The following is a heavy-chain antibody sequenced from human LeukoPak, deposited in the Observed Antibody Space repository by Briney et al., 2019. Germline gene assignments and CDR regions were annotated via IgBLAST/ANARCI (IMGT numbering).Heavy chain of an antibody. J-gene: IGHJ5*02. Sequence: SETLSLTCAVYGGSFSGYYWSWIRQPPGKGLEWIGEINHSGSTNYNPSLKSRVTISVDTSKNQFSLKLSSVTAADTAVYYCARGRGIAARHWFDPWGQGTLVTVSS. CDR3: ARGRGIAARHWFDP. CDR2: INHSGST. V-gene: IGHV4-34*01. D-gene: IGHD6-6*01. CDR1: GGSFSGYY.